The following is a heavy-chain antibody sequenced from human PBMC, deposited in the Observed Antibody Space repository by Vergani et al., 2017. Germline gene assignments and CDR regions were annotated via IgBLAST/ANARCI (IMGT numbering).Heavy chain of an antibody. CDR3: ARGYDILTGGYGMDV. CDR1: GFTFSSYS. Sequence: EVQLVESGGGLVKPGGSLRLSCAASGFTFSSYSMNWVRQAPGKGLEWVSSISSRSSYIYYADSVKGRFTISRDNAKNSLYLQMNSLRAEDTAVYYCARGYDILTGGYGMDVWGQGTTVTVSS. J-gene: IGHJ6*02. CDR2: ISSRSSYI. D-gene: IGHD3-9*01. V-gene: IGHV3-21*01.